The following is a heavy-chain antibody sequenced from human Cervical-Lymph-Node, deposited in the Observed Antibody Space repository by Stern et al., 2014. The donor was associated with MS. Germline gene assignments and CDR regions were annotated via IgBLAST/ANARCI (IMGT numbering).Heavy chain of an antibody. D-gene: IGHD3-16*01. CDR1: GG. V-gene: IGHV1-69*11. Sequence: QVQLGQSGAEVKKPGSSVKGSCKASGGISWVRQFPGQLLEWMGWVTLFVGTSTYAQKFKGSVTITAVAARNPAYLELNSLRVDNTAVYYCARGGGDNWFDPWGQGTLVTVSS. CDR3: ARGGGDNWFDP. CDR2: VTLFVGTS. J-gene: IGHJ5*02.